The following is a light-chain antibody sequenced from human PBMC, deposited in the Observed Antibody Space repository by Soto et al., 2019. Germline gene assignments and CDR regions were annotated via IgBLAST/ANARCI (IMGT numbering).Light chain of an antibody. J-gene: IGKJ2*01. V-gene: IGKV3-20*01. Sequence: EIVLTQSPGTLSLSPGERATLSCRASQSVSSSSITWYQQKPGQAPRLLIYGESTRATGIPDRFSGSGSGTDFSLTISRLEPEDFAVYYCLQFDNSPLYTFGQGTKVDIK. CDR1: QSVSSSS. CDR2: GES. CDR3: LQFDNSPLYT.